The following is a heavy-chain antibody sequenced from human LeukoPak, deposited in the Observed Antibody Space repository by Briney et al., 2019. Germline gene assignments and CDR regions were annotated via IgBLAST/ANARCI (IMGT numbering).Heavy chain of an antibody. CDR2: IYHSGST. D-gene: IGHD3-22*01. CDR1: GGSISSSNW. Sequence: PSETLSLTCAVSGGSISSSNWWSWVRQPPGKGLEWIGEIYHSGSTNYNPSLKSRVTISVDKSKNQFSLKLSPVTAADTAVYYCARGGNYYDSSGYNPSFDYWGQGTLVTVSS. J-gene: IGHJ4*02. CDR3: ARGGNYYDSSGYNPSFDY. V-gene: IGHV4-4*02.